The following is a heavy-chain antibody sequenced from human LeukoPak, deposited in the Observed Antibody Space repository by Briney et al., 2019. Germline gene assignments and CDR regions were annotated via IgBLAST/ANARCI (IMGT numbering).Heavy chain of an antibody. CDR1: GFTFSSYG. CDR3: AREGAREMATAFDY. V-gene: IGHV3-30*02. J-gene: IGHJ4*02. D-gene: IGHD5-24*01. CDR2: IRYDGTNK. Sequence: GGSLRLSCAASGFTFSSYGMHWVRQAPGKGLEWVAFIRYDGTNKYYADSVKGRFTISRDNAKNSLFLQMNSLRAEDTAVYYCAREGAREMATAFDYWGQGTLVTVSS.